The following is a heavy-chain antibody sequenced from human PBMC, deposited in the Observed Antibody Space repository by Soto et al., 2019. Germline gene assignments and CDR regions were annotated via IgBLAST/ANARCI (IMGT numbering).Heavy chain of an antibody. CDR3: TRSMGDYGDYGVGSDY. Sequence: GGSLRLSCPSSGFTFGDYAMIWFRQAPGKGLEWVGFIRSKAYGGTTEYAASVKGRFTISRDDSKSIAYLQMNSLKTEDTAVYYCTRSMGDYGDYGVGSDYWGQGTLVTVSS. CDR2: IRSKAYGGTT. V-gene: IGHV3-49*03. J-gene: IGHJ4*02. CDR1: GFTFGDYA. D-gene: IGHD4-17*01.